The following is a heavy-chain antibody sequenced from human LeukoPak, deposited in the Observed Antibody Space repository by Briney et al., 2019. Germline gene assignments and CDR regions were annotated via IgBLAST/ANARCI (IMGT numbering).Heavy chain of an antibody. CDR2: IKSDGST. CDR1: EFTFSTYW. Sequence: GASLRLSCAASEFTFSTYWMHWVRQAPEKGLVWVSRIKSDGSTNYADSVKGRFTISRDNAKNTVSLQMNSLRPEDTGVYYCARAPSEIGGYYPEYFRHWGQGTLVTVSS. J-gene: IGHJ1*01. D-gene: IGHD3-22*01. CDR3: ARAPSEIGGYYPEYFRH. V-gene: IGHV3-74*01.